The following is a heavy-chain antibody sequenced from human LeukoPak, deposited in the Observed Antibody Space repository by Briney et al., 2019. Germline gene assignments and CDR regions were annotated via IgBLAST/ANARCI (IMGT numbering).Heavy chain of an antibody. Sequence: PSETLSLTCTVSGGSISSYYWSWIRQPPGKGLEWIGYIYYSGSTNYNPSLKSRVTISVDTSKNQFSLKLSSVTAADTAVYYCARDRYNWNDGPNWFDPWGQGTLVTVSS. CDR1: GGSISSYY. D-gene: IGHD1-1*01. V-gene: IGHV4-59*01. CDR2: IYYSGST. CDR3: ARDRYNWNDGPNWFDP. J-gene: IGHJ5*02.